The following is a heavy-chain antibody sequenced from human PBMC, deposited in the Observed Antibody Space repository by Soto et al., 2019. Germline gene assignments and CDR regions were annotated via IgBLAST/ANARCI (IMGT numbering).Heavy chain of an antibody. D-gene: IGHD3-10*01. V-gene: IGHV3-23*01. J-gene: IGHJ4*02. CDR1: GFTFSSYA. CDR2: ISGSGGST. CDR3: AKQWGMYYYGSGTPVGSYDY. Sequence: GGSLRLSCAASGFTFSSYAMSWVRQAPGKGLEWVSAISGSGGSTYYADSVKGRFTISRDNSKNTLYLQMNSLRAEDTAVYYCAKQWGMYYYGSGTPVGSYDYWGQGTLVTVSS.